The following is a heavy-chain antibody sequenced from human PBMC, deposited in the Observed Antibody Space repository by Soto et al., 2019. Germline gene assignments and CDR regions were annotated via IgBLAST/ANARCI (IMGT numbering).Heavy chain of an antibody. Sequence: PSETLSLTCAVYGGSFSGYYWSWIRQPPGKGLEWIGEINHSGSTNYNPSLKSRVTISVDTSKNQFSLKLSSVTAADTAVYYCARGGGLRYFDWLTYYFDYWGQGTLVTVSS. CDR2: INHSGST. CDR3: ARGGGLRYFDWLTYYFDY. J-gene: IGHJ4*02. D-gene: IGHD3-9*01. CDR1: GGSFSGYY. V-gene: IGHV4-34*01.